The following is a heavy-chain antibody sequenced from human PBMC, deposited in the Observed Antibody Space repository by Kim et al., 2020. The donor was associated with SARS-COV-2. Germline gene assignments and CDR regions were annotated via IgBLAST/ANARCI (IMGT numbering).Heavy chain of an antibody. D-gene: IGHD3-10*01. Sequence: GGSLRLSCAASGFTFTNAWMNWVRQTPGKGLEWVGRIKSRADTGAADYAPLVKGRFTISREDTRNTLYLQMNSLTTEDTAVYYCTTDPMYGSGSYHPPRIDYWGKGILVIVSS. CDR2: IKSRADTGAA. CDR3: TTDPMYGSGSYHPPRIDY. V-gene: IGHV3-15*01. CDR1: GFTFTNAW. J-gene: IGHJ4*02.